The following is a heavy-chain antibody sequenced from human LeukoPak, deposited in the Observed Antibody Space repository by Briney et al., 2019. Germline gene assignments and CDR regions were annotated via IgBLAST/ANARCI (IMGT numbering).Heavy chain of an antibody. CDR2: IRQDGSQK. CDR3: AKGGGYSYGYYFDY. Sequence: GGSLRLSCAASGFTFSSYWMSWVRQAPGKGLEWVATIRQDGSQKYYVDSVKGRFTISRDNAKNSLYLQMNSLRAEDTAVYYCAKGGGYSYGYYFDYWGQGTLVTVSS. J-gene: IGHJ4*02. V-gene: IGHV3-7*03. CDR1: GFTFSSYW. D-gene: IGHD5-18*01.